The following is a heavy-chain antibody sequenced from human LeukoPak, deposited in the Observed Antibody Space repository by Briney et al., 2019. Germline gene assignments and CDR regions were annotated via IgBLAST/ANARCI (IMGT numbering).Heavy chain of an antibody. D-gene: IGHD3-10*01. CDR3: ARERIRYYGSGSYNAFDI. V-gene: IGHV3-20*04. J-gene: IGHJ3*02. CDR2: INWNGGST. CDR1: EFTFDDYG. Sequence: PGGSLRLSCAASEFTFDDYGMSWVRKAPGKGLEWVSGINWNGGSTGYADSVKGRFTISRDNAKNSLYLQMNSLRAEDTALYYCARERIRYYGSGSYNAFDIWGQGTRVTVSS.